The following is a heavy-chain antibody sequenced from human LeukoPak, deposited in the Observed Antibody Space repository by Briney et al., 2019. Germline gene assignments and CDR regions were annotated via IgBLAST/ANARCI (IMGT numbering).Heavy chain of an antibody. Sequence: PSETLSLTCTVSGGSVSSGSYYWSWIRQPPGKGLEWIGYIYYSGSTNYNPSLKSRVTISVDTSKNQFSLKLSSVTAADTAVYYCARGGAGGRAFDIWGQGTMVTVSS. J-gene: IGHJ3*02. V-gene: IGHV4-61*01. CDR3: ARGGAGGRAFDI. CDR1: GGSVSSGSYY. CDR2: IYYSGST. D-gene: IGHD2-15*01.